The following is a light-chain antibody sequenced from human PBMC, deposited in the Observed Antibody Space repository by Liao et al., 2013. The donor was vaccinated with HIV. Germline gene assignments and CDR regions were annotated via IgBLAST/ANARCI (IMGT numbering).Light chain of an antibody. CDR3: QAWDSSTVV. V-gene: IGLV3-21*01. CDR1: NIGSKS. J-gene: IGLJ2*01. CDR2: YDS. Sequence: SYELTQPPSVSVAPGKTARITCGGNNIGSKSVHWYQQKPGQAPVLVISYDSDRPSGIPERFSGSNSGNTATLTISGAQAMDEGDYYCQAWDSSTVVFGGGTKLTVL.